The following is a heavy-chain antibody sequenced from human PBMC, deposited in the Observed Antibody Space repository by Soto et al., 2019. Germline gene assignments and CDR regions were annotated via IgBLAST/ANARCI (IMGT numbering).Heavy chain of an antibody. CDR2: ISSSSSYI. CDR3: ARYSSHDAFDI. Sequence: GGSLRLSCAASGFTFSSYSMNWVRQAPGKGLEWVSSISSSSSYIYYADSVKGRFTISRDNAKNSLYLQMNSLRAEDTAVYYCARYSSHDAFDIWGQGTMVTVSS. CDR1: GFTFSSYS. D-gene: IGHD6-13*01. V-gene: IGHV3-21*01. J-gene: IGHJ3*02.